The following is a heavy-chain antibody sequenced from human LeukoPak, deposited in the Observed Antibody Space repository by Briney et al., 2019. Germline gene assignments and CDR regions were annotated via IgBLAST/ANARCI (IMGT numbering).Heavy chain of an antibody. CDR3: ARDLVVVPADPEGYMDV. D-gene: IGHD2-2*01. CDR1: GYTFTSYG. J-gene: IGHJ6*03. V-gene: IGHV1-18*01. CDR2: ISAYNGNT. Sequence: GASVKVSCKASGYTFTSYGISWVRQAPGQGLEWMGWISAYNGNTNYAQKLQGRVTMTTDTSTSTAYMELRSLRSDDTAVYYCARDLVVVPADPEGYMDVWGKGTTVTVSS.